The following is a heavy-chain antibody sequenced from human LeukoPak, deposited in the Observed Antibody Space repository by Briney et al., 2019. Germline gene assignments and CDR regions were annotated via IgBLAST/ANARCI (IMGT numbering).Heavy chain of an antibody. V-gene: IGHV4-59*08. D-gene: IGHD2-15*01. CDR1: GGSISGYY. CDR2: IYSSGSGGST. CDR3: AGRGHRYSRD. Sequence: SETLSLTCTVSGGSISGYYWSWIRQPPGKGLEWIGYIYSSGSGGSTNYNPSLKSRLTISVDTSNNQFSLNLSSVTAADTAVYYCAGRGHRYSRDWGQGILVTVSS. J-gene: IGHJ1*01.